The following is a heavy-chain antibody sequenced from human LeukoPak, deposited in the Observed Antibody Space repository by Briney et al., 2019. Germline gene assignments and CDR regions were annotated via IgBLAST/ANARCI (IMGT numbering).Heavy chain of an antibody. Sequence: SETLSLTCAVSGGSISSSNWWSWVRQPPGKGLEWIGEIYHSGSTNYNPSLKSRVTISVDKSKNQFSLKLSSVTAADTAVYYCARDSETVLRYFDWLRTHGAFDIWGQGTMVTVSS. J-gene: IGHJ3*02. D-gene: IGHD3-9*01. CDR1: GGSISSSNW. V-gene: IGHV4-4*02. CDR3: ARDSETVLRYFDWLRTHGAFDI. CDR2: IYHSGST.